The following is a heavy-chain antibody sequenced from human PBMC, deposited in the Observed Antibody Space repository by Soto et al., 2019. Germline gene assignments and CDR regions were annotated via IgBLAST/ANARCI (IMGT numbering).Heavy chain of an antibody. D-gene: IGHD1-26*01. CDR3: ARVGVVGTTSSYYGMDV. CDR2: ISSSSSSYI. V-gene: IGHV3-21*01. Sequence: GGSLRLSCAASGFTFSSYSMNWVRQAPGKGLEWVSSISSSSSSYIYYADSVKGRFTISRDNAKNSLYLQMNSLRAEDTAVYYCARVGVVGTTSSYYGMDVWGQGTTVTVSS. CDR1: GFTFSSYS. J-gene: IGHJ6*02.